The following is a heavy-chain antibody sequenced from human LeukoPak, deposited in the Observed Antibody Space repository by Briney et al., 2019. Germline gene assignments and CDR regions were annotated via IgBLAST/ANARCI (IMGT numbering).Heavy chain of an antibody. CDR3: VGRPYYYYGMDV. CDR1: GFTVNSNS. CDR2: IYSGDST. V-gene: IGHV3-53*01. Sequence: TGGSLRLSCAASGFTVNSNSMSWVRQATGKGLECVAAIYSGDSTYYPDSVKGRFSISRDNSKNTLYLQMGSLRAEDTAIYYCVGRPYYYYGMDVWGQGTTVTVSS. J-gene: IGHJ6*02.